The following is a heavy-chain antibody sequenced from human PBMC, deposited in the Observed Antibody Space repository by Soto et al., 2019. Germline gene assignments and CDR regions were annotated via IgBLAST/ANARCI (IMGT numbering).Heavy chain of an antibody. CDR1: GYTFTSYG. D-gene: IGHD2-2*01. Sequence: SVKVSCKASGYTFTSYGISWVRQAPGQGLEWMGGIIPIFGTANYAQKFQGRVTITADESTSTAYMELSSLRSEDTAVYYCARTAAGSTSWFDPWGQGTLVTVSS. CDR3: ARTAAGSTSWFDP. V-gene: IGHV1-69*13. CDR2: IIPIFGTA. J-gene: IGHJ5*02.